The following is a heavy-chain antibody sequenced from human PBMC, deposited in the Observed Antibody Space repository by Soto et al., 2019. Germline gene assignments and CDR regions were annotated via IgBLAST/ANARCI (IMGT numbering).Heavy chain of an antibody. CDR3: ASFYGDYVSY. Sequence: PSETLSLTCTVSGGSISSGDYYWSWIRQPPGKGLEWIGYIYYSGSTYYNLSLKSRVTISVDTSKNQFSLKLNSMTAADTAVYYCASFYGDYVSYWGQGTLVTVSS. V-gene: IGHV4-30-4*01. CDR2: IYYSGST. J-gene: IGHJ4*02. D-gene: IGHD4-17*01. CDR1: GGSISSGDYY.